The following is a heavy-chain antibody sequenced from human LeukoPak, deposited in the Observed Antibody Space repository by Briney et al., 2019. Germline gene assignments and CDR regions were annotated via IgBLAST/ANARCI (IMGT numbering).Heavy chain of an antibody. V-gene: IGHV1-69*13. Sequence: SVKVSCKASGGTFSSYAISWVRQAPGQGLEWMGGIIPIFGTANYAQKSQGRVTITADESTSTAYMELSSLRSEDTAVYYCARDRGSMITFGGATRVYFDYWGQGTLVTVSS. CDR3: ARDRGSMITFGGATRVYFDY. CDR1: GGTFSSYA. D-gene: IGHD3-16*01. J-gene: IGHJ4*02. CDR2: IIPIFGTA.